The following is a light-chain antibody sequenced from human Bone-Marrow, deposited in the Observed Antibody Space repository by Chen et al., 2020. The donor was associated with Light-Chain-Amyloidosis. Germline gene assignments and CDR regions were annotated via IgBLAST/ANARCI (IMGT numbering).Light chain of an antibody. CDR3: QVWDRSSDRPV. J-gene: IGLJ3*02. V-gene: IGLV3-21*02. Sequence: SYVLTQPSSVSVAPGQTATIACGGNTIGSTSVHWYQQTPGQAPLLVVYDDSDRPSGIPERLSGSNSGNTATLTISRVEAADEADYYCQVWDRSSDRPVFGGGTKLTVL. CDR2: DDS. CDR1: TIGSTS.